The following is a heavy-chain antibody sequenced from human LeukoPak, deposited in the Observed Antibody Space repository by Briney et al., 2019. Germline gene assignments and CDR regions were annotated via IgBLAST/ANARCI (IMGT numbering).Heavy chain of an antibody. D-gene: IGHD6-13*01. J-gene: IGHJ4*02. CDR2: INHSGST. V-gene: IGHV4-34*01. CDR1: GGSFSGYY. Sequence: SETLSLTCAVYGGSFSGYYWSWIRRPPGKGLEWIGEINHSGSTNYNPSLKSRVTISVDTSKNQFSLKLSSVTAADTAVYYCARGQKQFDYWGQGTLVTVSS. CDR3: ARGQKQFDY.